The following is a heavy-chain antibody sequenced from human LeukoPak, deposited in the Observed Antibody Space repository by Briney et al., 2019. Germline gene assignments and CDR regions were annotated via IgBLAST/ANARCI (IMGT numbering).Heavy chain of an antibody. CDR1: GFTFRNYW. CDR2: INEGGNEK. D-gene: IGHD6-13*01. V-gene: IGHV3-7*03. CDR3: ARHPNSNWDY. J-gene: IGHJ4*02. Sequence: GGSLRLSCAASGFTFRNYWMSWVRQVPGKGREWVVNINEGGNEKSYVDSVKGRFTASRDNAQNSLYLQMNSLRVEDTAVYYCARHPNSNWDYWGQGTLVAVSS.